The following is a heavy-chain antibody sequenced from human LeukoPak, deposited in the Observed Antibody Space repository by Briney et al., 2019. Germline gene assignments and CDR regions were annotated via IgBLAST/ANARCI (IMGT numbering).Heavy chain of an antibody. V-gene: IGHV3-23*01. Sequence: PGGSLRLSCAASGFTFSSYAMSWVRQAPGKGLEWVSAISGSGGSTYYADSVKGRFTISGDNSKNTLYLQMNSLRAEDTAVYYCAKGRMINSGAFDIWGQGTMVTVSS. CDR3: AKGRMINSGAFDI. CDR1: GFTFSSYA. CDR2: ISGSGGST. J-gene: IGHJ3*02. D-gene: IGHD3-22*01.